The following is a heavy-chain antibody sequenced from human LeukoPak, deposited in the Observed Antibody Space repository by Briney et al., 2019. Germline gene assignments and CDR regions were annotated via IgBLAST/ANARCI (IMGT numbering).Heavy chain of an antibody. CDR3: ARGRDSSSWYARDY. V-gene: IGHV1-2*02. Sequence: ASVKVSCKASGYTFTGYYMHWVRQAPGQGLEWMGWINPNSGGTNYAQDFQGRVTMTRDTSISTAYMELSRLRSDDTAVYYCARGRDSSSWYARDYWGQGTLVTVSS. D-gene: IGHD6-13*01. J-gene: IGHJ4*02. CDR1: GYTFTGYY. CDR2: INPNSGGT.